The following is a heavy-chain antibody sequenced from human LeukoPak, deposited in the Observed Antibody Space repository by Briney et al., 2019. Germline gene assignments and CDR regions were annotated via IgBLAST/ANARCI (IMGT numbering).Heavy chain of an antibody. CDR1: GGSISSSSYY. J-gene: IGHJ5*02. CDR3: ARTNSHYDFWSGSRWFDP. D-gene: IGHD3-3*01. V-gene: IGHV4-39*01. Sequence: PSETLSLTGTVSGGSISSSSYYWGWIRRPPGKGLEWIGSIYYSGSTYYNPSLKSRVTISVDTSKNQFSLKLSSVTAADTAVYYCARTNSHYDFWSGSRWFDPWGQGTLVTVSS. CDR2: IYYSGST.